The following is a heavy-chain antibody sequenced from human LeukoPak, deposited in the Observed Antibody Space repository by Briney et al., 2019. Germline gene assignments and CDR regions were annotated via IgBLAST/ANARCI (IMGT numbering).Heavy chain of an antibody. J-gene: IGHJ4*02. Sequence: PSETLSLTCTVSGGSISSYYWSWIRQPPGKGLEWIGYIYYSGSTNYNPSLKSRVTISVDTSKNQFSLNLSSVTAADTAVYYCARETVDLGRPLDYWGQGTLVTVSS. CDR1: GGSISSYY. V-gene: IGHV4-59*12. CDR3: ARETVDLGRPLDY. CDR2: IYYSGST. D-gene: IGHD1-14*01.